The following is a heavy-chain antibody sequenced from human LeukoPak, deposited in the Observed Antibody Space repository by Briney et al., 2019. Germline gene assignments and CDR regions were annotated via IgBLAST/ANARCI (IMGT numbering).Heavy chain of an antibody. J-gene: IGHJ4*02. CDR1: GGSISSGSYY. V-gene: IGHV4-61*02. Sequence: SETLSLTCTVSGGSISSGSYYWTWTRQPAGKGLEWIGRIYTSGSTNYNPSLKSRVTMSVDTSKNQFSLKQNSVTAADTAVYYCARSLSSGWFPFDYWGQGTLVTVSS. D-gene: IGHD6-19*01. CDR2: IYTSGST. CDR3: ARSLSSGWFPFDY.